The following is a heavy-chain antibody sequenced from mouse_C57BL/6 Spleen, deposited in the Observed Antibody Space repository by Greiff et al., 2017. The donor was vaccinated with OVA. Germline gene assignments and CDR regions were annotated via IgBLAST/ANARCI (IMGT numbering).Heavy chain of an antibody. CDR2: INPSNGGT. D-gene: IGHD2-1*01. CDR1: GYTFTSYW. CDR3: ARKAIYYGNYEGYFDV. V-gene: IGHV1-53*01. Sequence: QVQLQQSGTELVKPGASVKLSCKASGYTFTSYWMHWVKQRPGQGLEWIGNINPSNGGTNYNEKFKSKATLTVDKSSSTAYMQLSSLTSEDSAVYYCARKAIYYGNYEGYFDVWGTGTTVTVSS. J-gene: IGHJ1*03.